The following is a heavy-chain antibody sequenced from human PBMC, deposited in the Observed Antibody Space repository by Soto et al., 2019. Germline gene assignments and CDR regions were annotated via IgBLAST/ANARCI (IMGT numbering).Heavy chain of an antibody. CDR1: GFTFSSYS. CDR2: ISSSSSYI. CDR3: ARHLLDGVVAAPLYYGMDV. J-gene: IGHJ6*02. Sequence: PGGSLRLSCAASGFTFSSYSMNWVRQAPAKGLGWVSSISSSSSYIYYADSVKGRFTISRDNAKNSLYVQMNSLRAEDTAVYYCARHLLDGVVAAPLYYGMDVGGQGTTVTVYS. D-gene: IGHD2-15*01. V-gene: IGHV3-21*01.